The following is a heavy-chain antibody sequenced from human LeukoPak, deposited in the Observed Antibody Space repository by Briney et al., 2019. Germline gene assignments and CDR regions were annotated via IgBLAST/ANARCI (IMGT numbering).Heavy chain of an antibody. CDR3: ARDSPIGVVIIGYFDY. V-gene: IGHV3-30-3*01. J-gene: IGHJ4*02. D-gene: IGHD3-3*01. CDR2: ISYDGSNK. Sequence: PGGSLRLSCAASGFTFSSYAMHWVRQAPGKGLEWVAVISYDGSNKYYADSVKGRFTISRDNSKNTLYLQMNSLRAEDTAVYYCARDSPIGVVIIGYFDYWGQGTLVTASS. CDR1: GFTFSSYA.